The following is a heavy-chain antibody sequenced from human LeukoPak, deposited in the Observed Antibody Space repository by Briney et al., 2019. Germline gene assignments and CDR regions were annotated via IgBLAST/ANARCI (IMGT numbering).Heavy chain of an antibody. CDR3: ARGYQLLSIYYYGMDV. Sequence: SSETLSLTCAVYGGSFSGYYWSWIRQPPGKGLEWIGEINHSGSTSYNPSLKSRVTISVDTSKNQFSLKLSSVTAADTAVYYCARGYQLLSIYYYGMDVWGQGTTVTVSS. D-gene: IGHD2-2*01. J-gene: IGHJ6*02. CDR2: INHSGST. CDR1: GGSFSGYY. V-gene: IGHV4-34*01.